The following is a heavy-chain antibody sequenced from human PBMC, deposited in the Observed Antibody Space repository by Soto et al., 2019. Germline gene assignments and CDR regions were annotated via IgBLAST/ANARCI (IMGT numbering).Heavy chain of an antibody. CDR1: GGSISSGGYS. CDR3: ARVRSGWGIDY. D-gene: IGHD6-19*01. V-gene: IGHV4-30-2*01. Sequence: QLQLQESGSGLVKPSQTLSLTCAVSGGSISSGGYSWSWIRQPPGKGLEYIGYIYHSGSTYYNPSLKSRVIISVDRSKNQFSLKLSSVTAADTAVYYCARVRSGWGIDYWGQGTLVTVSS. J-gene: IGHJ4*02. CDR2: IYHSGST.